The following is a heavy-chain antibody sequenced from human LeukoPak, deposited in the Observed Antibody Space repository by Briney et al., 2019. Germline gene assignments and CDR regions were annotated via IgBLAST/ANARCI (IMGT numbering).Heavy chain of an antibody. CDR3: AKNFYGDYNFFFDY. CDR1: GFTLSAYA. D-gene: IGHD4-17*01. Sequence: GGSLRLSCEASGFTLSAYAMTWVRQAPGKGLEWVSSIGSDNKPHYSESVKGRFAISRDNSKSMLFLQLNSLRAEDTALYYCAKNFYGDYNFFFDYWGQGTLVTVSS. CDR2: IGSDNKP. J-gene: IGHJ4*02. V-gene: IGHV3-23*05.